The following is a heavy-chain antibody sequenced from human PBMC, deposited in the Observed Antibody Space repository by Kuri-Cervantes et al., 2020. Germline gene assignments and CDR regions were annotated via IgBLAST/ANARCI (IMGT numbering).Heavy chain of an antibody. J-gene: IGHJ4*02. CDR1: GYTFTSYS. D-gene: IGHD6-19*01. CDR2: INAYNGNT. Sequence: ASVKVSCKASGYTFTSYSISWVRQAPGQGLEWMGWINAYNGNTNYAQKLQGRVTMTTDTSTSTAYMDLGSLRSDDTAVYYCARLAKQWLPGLWGQGTLVTVSS. V-gene: IGHV1-18*01. CDR3: ARLAKQWLPGL.